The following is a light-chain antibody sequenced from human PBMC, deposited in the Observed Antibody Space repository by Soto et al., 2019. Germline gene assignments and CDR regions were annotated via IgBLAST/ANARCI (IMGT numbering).Light chain of an antibody. J-gene: IGLJ1*01. CDR2: SNN. CDR3: ATWDDSLNGYV. CDR1: SSNIGSNT. V-gene: IGLV1-44*01. Sequence: QSALTQPPSASGTPGQRVTISCSGSSSNIGSNTVNWYQQLPGTAPKLLIYSNNQRPSGVPDRFSGSKSGTSASLAISGLQSEVEADYSCATWDDSLNGYVFGTGTKVTVL.